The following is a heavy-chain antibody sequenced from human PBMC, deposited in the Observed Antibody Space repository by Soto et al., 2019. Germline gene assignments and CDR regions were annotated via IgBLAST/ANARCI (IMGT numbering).Heavy chain of an antibody. CDR1: GASIGTDY. V-gene: IGHV4-4*07. CDR2: FSTTGST. J-gene: IGHJ5*02. Sequence: SETLSLTCTVSGASIGTDYWSWIRQPAGKGLEWIGRFSTTGSTDYNPFLKSRVTMSVDTSKNHFSLKLNSVTAADTAVYYCARGAYGSGSSPNWFDPWGQGTLVTVSS. CDR3: ARGAYGSGSSPNWFDP. D-gene: IGHD3-10*01.